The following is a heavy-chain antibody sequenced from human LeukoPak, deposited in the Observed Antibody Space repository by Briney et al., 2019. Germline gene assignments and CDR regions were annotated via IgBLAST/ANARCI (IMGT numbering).Heavy chain of an antibody. CDR2: ITSRSSYI. V-gene: IGHV3-21*04. Sequence: PGGSLRLSCAASGFTFSNYGMNWVRQAPGRGLEWVSSITSRSSYIYYADSMKGRFTISRDNAKNSLYLQMNSLRAEDTAVYYCARSHHGGHYNYWGQGTLVTVSS. D-gene: IGHD3-22*01. CDR1: GFTFSNYG. J-gene: IGHJ4*02. CDR3: ARSHHGGHYNY.